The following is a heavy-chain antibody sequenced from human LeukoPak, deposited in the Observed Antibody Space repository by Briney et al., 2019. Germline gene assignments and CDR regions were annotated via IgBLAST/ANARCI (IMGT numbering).Heavy chain of an antibody. Sequence: SETLSLTCTVSGDSISSSSYYWGWIRQPPGKGLEWIGIIFYSGKTYYNPSLKSRVTISVDTSKNQFSLKLTSVTAADTAVYYCARGLTYYFDSSGYYVTDAFDIWGQGTMVTVSS. CDR2: IFYSGKT. CDR1: GDSISSSSYY. CDR3: ARGLTYYFDSSGYYVTDAFDI. J-gene: IGHJ3*02. D-gene: IGHD3-22*01. V-gene: IGHV4-39*07.